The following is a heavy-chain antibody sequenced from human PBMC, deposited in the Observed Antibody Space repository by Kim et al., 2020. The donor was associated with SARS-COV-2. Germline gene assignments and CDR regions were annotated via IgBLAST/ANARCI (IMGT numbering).Heavy chain of an antibody. CDR1: GFTFSNYA. D-gene: IGHD4-17*01. CDR2: ISGSGSRT. V-gene: IGHV3-23*01. CDR3: AKARAVTTVASLDY. Sequence: GGSLRLSCAASGFTFSNYAMSWVRQAPGKGLEWVSAISGSGSRTYSADSVEGRFTISRDNSKSTMYLQMNSLTAEDTAVYYCAKARAVTTVASLDYWGQGTLVTVSS. J-gene: IGHJ4*02.